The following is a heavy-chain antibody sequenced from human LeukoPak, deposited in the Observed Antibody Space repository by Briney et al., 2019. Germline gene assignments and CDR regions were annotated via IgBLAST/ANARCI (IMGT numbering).Heavy chain of an antibody. J-gene: IGHJ3*02. V-gene: IGHV4-4*07. CDR3: ARFRYYYDSSGHAFDI. CDR1: GGSISSYY. CDR2: IYTSGST. D-gene: IGHD3-22*01. Sequence: PSETLSLTCTVSGGSISSYYWSWIRQPAGKGLEWIGRIYTSGSTNYNPSLKSRVTISVDTSKNQFSLKLSSVTAADTAVYYCARFRYYYDSSGHAFDIWGQGTMVTVSS.